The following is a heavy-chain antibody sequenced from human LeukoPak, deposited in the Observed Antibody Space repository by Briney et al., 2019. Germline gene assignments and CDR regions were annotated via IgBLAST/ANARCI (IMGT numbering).Heavy chain of an antibody. CDR2: ISYDGSNK. D-gene: IGHD5-24*01. CDR3: ARDHLEMATSHFDY. Sequence: PGGSLRLSGAASGFIFSSYAMHWVRQAPGKGLEGWAVISYDGSNKYYADSVEGRFTISRDNSKNTLYLQMNSLRAEDTAVYYCARDHLEMATSHFDYWGQGTLVTVSS. J-gene: IGHJ4*02. V-gene: IGHV3-30-3*01. CDR1: GFIFSSYA.